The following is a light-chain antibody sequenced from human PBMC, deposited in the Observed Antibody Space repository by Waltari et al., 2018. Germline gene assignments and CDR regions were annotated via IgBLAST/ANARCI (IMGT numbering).Light chain of an antibody. CDR1: AFPNQY. CDR2: KDT. Sequence: YELKQPPSVSVSPGQTARITCSGDAFPNQYASWCQQKPGQAPVVVIYKDTERPSGIPERFSGSSSWTTVTLTISGVQAEDAADYYCQSGDSSGTSWVFGGGTKLTVL. CDR3: QSGDSSGTSWV. V-gene: IGLV3-25*03. J-gene: IGLJ3*02.